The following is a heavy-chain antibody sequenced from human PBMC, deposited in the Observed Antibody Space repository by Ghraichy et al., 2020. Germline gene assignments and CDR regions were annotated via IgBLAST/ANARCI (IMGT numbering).Heavy chain of an antibody. CDR2: IFYNGST. Sequence: SETLSLTCSVSSGSISSYYWSWIRQPPGEGLEWVGYIFYNGSTVSNPSLKSRVTISVDTPKNQFSLKLNSVTAADTAVYYCARHWSVAGRYYYMDVWGKGTTVIVSS. D-gene: IGHD6-6*01. CDR3: ARHWSVAGRYYYMDV. J-gene: IGHJ6*03. V-gene: IGHV4-59*08. CDR1: SGSISSYY.